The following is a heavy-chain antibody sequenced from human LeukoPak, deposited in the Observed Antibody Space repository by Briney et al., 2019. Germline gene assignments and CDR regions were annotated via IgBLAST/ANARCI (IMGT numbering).Heavy chain of an antibody. CDR1: GFTFSNYW. CDR2: IKQDGTEK. V-gene: IGHV3-7*05. Sequence: GGSLRLSCAASGFTFSNYWVTWVRQAPGKGLEWVANIKQDGTEKYYVDSVKGRFTISRDNDKNSLFLQMNSLRAEDTAVYYCARGGSGISNAFDIWGQGTMVTVSS. D-gene: IGHD3-10*01. J-gene: IGHJ3*02. CDR3: ARGGSGISNAFDI.